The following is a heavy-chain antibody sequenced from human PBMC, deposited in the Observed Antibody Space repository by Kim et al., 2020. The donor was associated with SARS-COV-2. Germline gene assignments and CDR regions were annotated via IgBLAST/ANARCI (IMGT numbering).Heavy chain of an antibody. D-gene: IGHD2-8*01. CDR3: ARGPIVLMVYARPFDY. Sequence: SLKSRVTISVDTSKSQFSLKLSSVTAADTAVYYCARGPIVLMVYARPFDYWGQGTLVTVSS. J-gene: IGHJ4*02. V-gene: IGHV4-34*01.